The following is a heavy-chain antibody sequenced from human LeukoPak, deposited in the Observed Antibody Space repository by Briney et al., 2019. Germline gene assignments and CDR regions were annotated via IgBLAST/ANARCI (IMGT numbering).Heavy chain of an antibody. Sequence: SETLSLTCAVYGGSFSGYYWSWIRQPPGKGLEWIGYIYHSGSTYYNPSLKSRVTISVDRSKNQFSLNLSSVTAADTAMYYCARASILTGYFDPWGQGTLVTVSS. CDR3: ARASILTGYFDP. CDR1: GGSFSGYY. D-gene: IGHD3-9*01. CDR2: IYHSGST. V-gene: IGHV4-30-2*01. J-gene: IGHJ5*02.